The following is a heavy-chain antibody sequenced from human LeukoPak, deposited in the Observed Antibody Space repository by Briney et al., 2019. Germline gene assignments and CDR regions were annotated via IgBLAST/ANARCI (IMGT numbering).Heavy chain of an antibody. D-gene: IGHD3-9*01. CDR3: ARVRYDILTGYYPFDY. CDR1: GGSISSSNW. J-gene: IGHJ4*02. Sequence: PSETLSLTCAVSGGSISSSNWWSWVRQPPGKGLEWIGEIYHSGSTNYNPSLKSRVTISVDKSKNQFSLKLSSVTAADTAVYYCARVRYDILTGYYPFDYWGQGTLVTVSS. V-gene: IGHV4-4*02. CDR2: IYHSGST.